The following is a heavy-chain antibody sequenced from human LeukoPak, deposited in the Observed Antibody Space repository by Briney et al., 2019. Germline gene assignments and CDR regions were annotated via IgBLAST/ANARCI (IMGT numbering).Heavy chain of an antibody. D-gene: IGHD2-2*01. CDR3: ARGLDIVVVPAVDWFDP. CDR1: GGSISSSNW. Sequence: PSGTLSLTCAASGGSISSSNWWSWVRQPPGKGLEWIGEIYHSGSTNYNPSLKSRVTISVDKSKNQFSLKLSSVTAADTAVYYCARGLDIVVVPAVDWFDPWGQGTLVTVSS. V-gene: IGHV4-4*02. CDR2: IYHSGST. J-gene: IGHJ5*02.